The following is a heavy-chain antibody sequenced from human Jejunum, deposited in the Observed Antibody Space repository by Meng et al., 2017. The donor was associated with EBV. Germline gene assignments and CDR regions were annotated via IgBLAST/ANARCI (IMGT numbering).Heavy chain of an antibody. D-gene: IGHD6-13*01. CDR3: GRVYITSCCWFDP. CDR1: GFTFSSYG. J-gene: IGHJ5*02. V-gene: IGHV3-74*02. CDR2: INGDGSST. Sequence: VPLVESGGGVVQLGRSLSLSCAASGFTFSSYGMHWVRQAPGKGLEWVSRINGDGSSTSYADSVKGRFTISRDNPKNTLYLQMNSLRVEDTAIYYCGRVYITSCCWFDPWGQGTLVTVSS.